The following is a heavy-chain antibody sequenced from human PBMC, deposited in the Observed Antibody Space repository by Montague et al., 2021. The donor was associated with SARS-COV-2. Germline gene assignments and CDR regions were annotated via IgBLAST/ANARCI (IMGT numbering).Heavy chain of an antibody. Sequence: SETLSLTCTVSGGSISRYFGNWIRQTPGKGLEWMGYVHDIESSIYNPSLQSRITILLDTPKNQFSLRLNAVTAADTAVYYCARVTLGGRDGRTRQYEGLDSWGQGILVTVSS. CDR1: GGSISRYF. CDR3: ARVTLGGRDGRTRQYEGLDS. CDR2: VHDIESS. J-gene: IGHJ4*02. D-gene: IGHD3-16*01. V-gene: IGHV4-59*01.